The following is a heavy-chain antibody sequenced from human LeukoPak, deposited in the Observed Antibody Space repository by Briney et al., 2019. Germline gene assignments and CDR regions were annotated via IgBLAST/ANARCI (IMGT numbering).Heavy chain of an antibody. D-gene: IGHD7-27*01. CDR2: IYHSGST. J-gene: IGHJ4*02. Sequence: SETLSLTCTVSGYSISSGYYWGWIRQPPGKGLEWIGSIYHSGSTYYNPSLKSRVTISVDTSKNQFSLKLSSVTAADTAVYYCARDPFSGYFDYWGQGTLVTVSS. CDR3: ARDPFSGYFDY. CDR1: GYSISSGYY. V-gene: IGHV4-38-2*02.